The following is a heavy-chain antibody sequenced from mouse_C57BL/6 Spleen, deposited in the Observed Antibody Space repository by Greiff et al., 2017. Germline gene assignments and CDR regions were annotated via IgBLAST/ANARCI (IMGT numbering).Heavy chain of an antibody. CDR3: ARSSTDGGAMDY. J-gene: IGHJ4*01. CDR1: GYTFTSYW. D-gene: IGHD1-1*01. CDR2: IHPNSGST. V-gene: IGHV1-64*01. Sequence: QVQLQQPGAELVKPGASVKLSCKASGYTFTSYWMHWVKQRPGQGLEWIGMIHPNSGSTNYNEKFKSKATLTVDKSSSTAYMQLSSLTSEDSAVYYCARSSTDGGAMDYWGQGTSVTVSS.